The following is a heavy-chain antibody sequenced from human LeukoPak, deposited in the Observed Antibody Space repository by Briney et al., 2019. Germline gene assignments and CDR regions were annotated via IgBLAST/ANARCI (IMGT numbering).Heavy chain of an antibody. CDR1: GGSISSGGYS. Sequence: SQTLSLTCAVSGGSISSGGYSWSWIRQPPGKGLEWIGYIYYSGSTNYNPSLKSRVTISVDTSKNQFSLKLSSVTAADTAVYYCAASYGSGSYATLDYWGQGTLVTVSS. CDR3: AASYGSGSYATLDY. V-gene: IGHV4-30-4*07. CDR2: IYYSGST. D-gene: IGHD3-10*01. J-gene: IGHJ4*02.